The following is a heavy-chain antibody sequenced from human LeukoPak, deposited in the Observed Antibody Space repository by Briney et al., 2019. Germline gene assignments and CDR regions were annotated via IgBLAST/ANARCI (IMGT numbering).Heavy chain of an antibody. J-gene: IGHJ4*02. D-gene: IGHD3-10*01. Sequence: ASVKVSCKASGYTFTAYLIHWVRQAPGQGLEWMGWINPNSGATNFAQKFQGRVTMTRDTSITTAYMELSSLRSDDTAVYYCARGGFLWFGKVSGELDYWDQGTLVTVSS. CDR3: ARGGFLWFGKVSGELDY. V-gene: IGHV1-2*02. CDR1: GYTFTAYL. CDR2: INPNSGAT.